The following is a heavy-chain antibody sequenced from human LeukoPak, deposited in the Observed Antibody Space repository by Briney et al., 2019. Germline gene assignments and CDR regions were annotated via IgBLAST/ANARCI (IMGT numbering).Heavy chain of an antibody. CDR1: GGSFSGYY. CDR2: INHSGST. J-gene: IGHJ4*02. CDR3: ARNFDY. V-gene: IGHV4-34*01. Sequence: SETLSLTCAVYGGSFSGYYWSWIRQPPGKGLEWIGEINHSGSTNYNPSLKSRVTISVDTSKNQFSLKLSSVTAADTAVYYCARNFDYWGQGTLVTVSS.